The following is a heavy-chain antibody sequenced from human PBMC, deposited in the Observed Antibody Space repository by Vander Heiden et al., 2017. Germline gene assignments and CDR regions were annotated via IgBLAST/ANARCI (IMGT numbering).Heavy chain of an antibody. CDR2: IGTSSSNI. Sequence: EVQLVESGGGLVQPGGSLAHSCAASGFSFSSYSMNWVRQAPGKGLEWVSYIGTSSSNIYYADSVKGRFTISRDNAKNSLYLQMNSLRAEDTAVYYCARRVVGAPRAFDIWGQGTMVTVSS. CDR3: ARRVVGAPRAFDI. D-gene: IGHD1-26*01. CDR1: GFSFSSYS. J-gene: IGHJ3*02. V-gene: IGHV3-48*01.